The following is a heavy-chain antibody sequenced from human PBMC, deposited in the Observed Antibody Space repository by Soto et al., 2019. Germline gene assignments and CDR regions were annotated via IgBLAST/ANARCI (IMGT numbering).Heavy chain of an antibody. CDR3: ASALTTGLPDY. CDR1: GFTFSDYY. CDR2: ISSSGSTI. V-gene: IGHV3-11*01. D-gene: IGHD4-4*01. J-gene: IGHJ4*02. Sequence: VGSLRLSCAASGFTFSDYYMSWIRQAPGKGLEWVSYISSSGSTIYYADSVKGRFTISRDNAKNSLYLQMNSLRAEDTAVYYCASALTTGLPDYWGQGTLVTVSS.